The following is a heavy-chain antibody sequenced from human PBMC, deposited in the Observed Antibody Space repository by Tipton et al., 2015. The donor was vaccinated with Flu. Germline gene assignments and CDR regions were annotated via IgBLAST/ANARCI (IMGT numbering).Heavy chain of an antibody. V-gene: IGHV4-39*07. CDR2: IYYSGST. Sequence: TLSLTCTVFGGSISSSSYYWGWIRQPPGKGLEWIGSIYYSGSTYYNPSLKSRVTISVDTSKNQFSLKLSSVTAADTAVYYCARAGGYGYDYWGQGTLVTVSS. D-gene: IGHD5-18*01. J-gene: IGHJ4*02. CDR1: GGSISSSSYY. CDR3: ARAGGYGYDY.